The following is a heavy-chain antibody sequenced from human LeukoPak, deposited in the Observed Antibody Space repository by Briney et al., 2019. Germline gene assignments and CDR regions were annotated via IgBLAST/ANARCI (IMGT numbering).Heavy chain of an antibody. CDR3: ARDSRSSWYYHFDY. V-gene: IGHV3-7*01. J-gene: IGHJ4*02. D-gene: IGHD6-13*01. Sequence: PGGSLRLSCAASGFTFSSYWMSWVRQAPGKGLEWVANIKQDGSEKYYVDSVKGRFTISRDNAKNSLYLQMNSLRAEDTAVYYCARDSRSSWYYHFDYWGQGTLVTVSS. CDR2: IKQDGSEK. CDR1: GFTFSSYW.